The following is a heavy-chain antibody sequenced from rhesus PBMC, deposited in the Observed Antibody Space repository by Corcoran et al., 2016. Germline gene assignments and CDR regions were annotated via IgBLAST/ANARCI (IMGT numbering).Heavy chain of an antibody. V-gene: IGHV4S7*01. J-gene: IGHJ4*01. D-gene: IGHD6-13*01. CDR2: IYGSSGNN. Sequence: QVQLQESGPGLVKPSETLSLTCAVSGGSISDSYYWHWIRQPPGKGVKWIGNIYGSSGNNYDNPSIRSPFTTAKDTAKIQFSLKLSSVTAADTAVYYCARGIAAGPYFDYWGQGVLVTVSS. CDR1: GGSISDSYY. CDR3: ARGIAAGPYFDY.